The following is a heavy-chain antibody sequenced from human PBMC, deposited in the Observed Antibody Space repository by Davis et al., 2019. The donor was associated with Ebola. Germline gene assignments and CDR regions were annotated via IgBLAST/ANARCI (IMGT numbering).Heavy chain of an antibody. Sequence: PSETLSLTCAVYGGSFSGYYWSWIRQPPGKGLEWIGEINHSGSTNYNPSLKSRVTISVDTSKNQFSLKLSSVTAADTAVYYCARVVIAAADNLSGYYFDYWGQGTLVTVSS. CDR3: ARVVIAAADNLSGYYFDY. CDR1: GGSFSGYY. CDR2: INHSGST. D-gene: IGHD6-13*01. J-gene: IGHJ4*02. V-gene: IGHV4-34*01.